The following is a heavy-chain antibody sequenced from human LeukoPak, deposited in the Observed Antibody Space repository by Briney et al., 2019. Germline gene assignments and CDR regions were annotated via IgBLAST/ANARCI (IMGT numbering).Heavy chain of an antibody. CDR3: ARAPVTSCRGAFCYPFDY. D-gene: IGHD2-15*01. V-gene: IGHV3-23*01. Sequence: GGSLRLSCAASRFTFSSYAMSWVRQGPGKGLEWVAATSSSDPGTYHADSVRGRFTISRDNSKNTLYLQMNRLRVEDAAVYYCARAPVTSCRGAFCYPFDYWGQGTLVTVSS. J-gene: IGHJ4*02. CDR2: TSSSDPGT. CDR1: RFTFSSYA.